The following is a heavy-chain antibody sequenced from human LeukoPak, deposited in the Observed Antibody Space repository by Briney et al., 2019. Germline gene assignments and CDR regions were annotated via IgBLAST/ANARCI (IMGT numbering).Heavy chain of an antibody. CDR1: GYTFTSYD. D-gene: IGHD6-6*01. Sequence: ASVKVSCKASGYTFTSYDINWVRQATGQGLEWMGWMNPNSGNTGYAQKFQGRVTITRNTSISTAYMELSSLRSEDTAVYYCARAPAGPARAWFDPWGQGTLVTVSS. CDR3: ARAPAGPARAWFDP. V-gene: IGHV1-8*03. J-gene: IGHJ5*02. CDR2: MNPNSGNT.